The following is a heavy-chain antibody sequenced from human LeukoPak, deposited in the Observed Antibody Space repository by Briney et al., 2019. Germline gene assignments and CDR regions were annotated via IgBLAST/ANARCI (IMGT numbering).Heavy chain of an antibody. CDR3: AKDYSGSYYGLFDP. J-gene: IGHJ5*02. Sequence: GGSLRLSCAPSGFTFSSYAMSWVRQAPGKGLRWVSAISGSGGSTHYADSVKGRFTISRDNSKNTLYLQMNSLRAEDTAVYYCAKDYSGSYYGLFDPWGQGTLVTVSP. D-gene: IGHD1-26*01. V-gene: IGHV3-23*01. CDR1: GFTFSSYA. CDR2: ISGSGGST.